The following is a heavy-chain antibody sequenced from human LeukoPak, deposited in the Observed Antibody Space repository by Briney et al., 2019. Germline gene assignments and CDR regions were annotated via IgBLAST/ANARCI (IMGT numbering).Heavy chain of an antibody. CDR3: ASTPGGSTSLTIDWFDP. CDR2: IIPIFGTA. CDR1: GGTFSSYA. D-gene: IGHD2-2*01. V-gene: IGHV1-69*05. Sequence: GASVKVSRKASGGTFSSYAISWVRQAPGQGLEWMGGIIPIFGTANYAQKFQGRVTITTDESTSTAYMELSSLRSEDTAVYYCASTPGGSTSLTIDWFDPWGQGTLVTVSS. J-gene: IGHJ5*02.